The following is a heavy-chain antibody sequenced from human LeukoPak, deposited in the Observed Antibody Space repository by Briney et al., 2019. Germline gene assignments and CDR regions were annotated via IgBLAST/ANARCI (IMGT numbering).Heavy chain of an antibody. CDR2: IKQDGSEK. CDR3: ARDDGSGSYYLYYYYGMDV. V-gene: IGHV3-7*01. J-gene: IGHJ6*02. D-gene: IGHD3-10*01. CDR1: GFTFSSYW. Sequence: PGGSLRLSCAASGFTFSSYWMSWVRQAPGKGLEWVANIKQDGSEKYYVDSVKGRFTISRDNAKNSLYLQMNSLRAEDTAMYYCARDDGSGSYYLYYYYGMDVWGQGTTVTVSS.